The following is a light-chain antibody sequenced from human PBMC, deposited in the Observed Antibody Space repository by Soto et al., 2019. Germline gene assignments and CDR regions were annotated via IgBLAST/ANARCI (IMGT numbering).Light chain of an antibody. CDR3: QHYNSYSEA. J-gene: IGKJ1*01. CDR2: KAS. CDR1: QSISIW. V-gene: IGKV1-5*03. Sequence: DIQMTQSPSTLSASLGDRVTITCRASQSISIWLAWYQQKPGKAPKLLIYKASTLKSGVPSRFSGSGSGTEFTLTISSLQPDDFATYYCQHYNSYSEAFGQGTKVE.